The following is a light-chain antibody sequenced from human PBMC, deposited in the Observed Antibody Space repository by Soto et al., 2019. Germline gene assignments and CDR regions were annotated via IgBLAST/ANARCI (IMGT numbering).Light chain of an antibody. V-gene: IGLV1-51*01. CDR2: DTT. J-gene: IGLJ1*01. CDR3: GAWDSSLSAFV. CDR1: SSNIGDNH. Sequence: QSVLTQPPSVSAAPGQKVTISCSVASSNIGDNHVSWYQHLPGTAPRLLIYDTTKRPSGIPDRFSVFKSGTSATLGITGLQAGDEADYYCGAWDSSLSAFVFGTGTKVTVL.